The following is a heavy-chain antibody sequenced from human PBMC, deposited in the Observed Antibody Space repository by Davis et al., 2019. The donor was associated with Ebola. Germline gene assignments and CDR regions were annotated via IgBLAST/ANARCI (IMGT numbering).Heavy chain of an antibody. V-gene: IGHV2-5*02. CDR3: AHKAYGSLANWFGP. Sequence: TLSLTCTVSGGSISSSDYYWGWIRQPPGKALEWLALIYWDDDKRYSPSLRSRLTISKDTSKNQVVLTMTNMDPEDTATYYCAHKAYGSLANWFGPWGQGTLVTVSS. J-gene: IGHJ5*02. CDR1: GGSISSSDYY. CDR2: IYWDDDK. D-gene: IGHD4-17*01.